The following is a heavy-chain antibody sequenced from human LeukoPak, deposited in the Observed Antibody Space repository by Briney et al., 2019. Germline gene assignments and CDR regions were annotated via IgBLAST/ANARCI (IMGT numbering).Heavy chain of an antibody. Sequence: PSETLSLTCTVSGGSISSYYWSWIRQPPGEGLEWIGYIYYSGSTNYNPSLKSRVTISVDTSKNQFSLKLSSVTAADTAVYYCARNKDFWSGYHFDYWGQGTLVTVSS. J-gene: IGHJ4*02. D-gene: IGHD3-3*01. CDR2: IYYSGST. V-gene: IGHV4-59*01. CDR3: ARNKDFWSGYHFDY. CDR1: GGSISSYY.